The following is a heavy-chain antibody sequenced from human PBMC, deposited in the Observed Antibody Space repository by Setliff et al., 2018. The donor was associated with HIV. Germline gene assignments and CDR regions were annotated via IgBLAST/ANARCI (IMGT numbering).Heavy chain of an antibody. CDR1: GGSFNTRRTK. J-gene: IGHJ3*02. V-gene: IGHV4-39*01. D-gene: IGHD3-22*01. CDR3: ARGYYYDSSGYYPDAFDI. CDR2: IYYSGST. Sequence: SETLSLTCRVSGGSFNTRRTKWGWIRQSPGKGLEWIGSIYYSGSTYYNPSLKSRVTISVDTSKNQFSLKLSSVTAADTAVYYCARGYYYDSSGYYPDAFDIRGQETMVTVSS.